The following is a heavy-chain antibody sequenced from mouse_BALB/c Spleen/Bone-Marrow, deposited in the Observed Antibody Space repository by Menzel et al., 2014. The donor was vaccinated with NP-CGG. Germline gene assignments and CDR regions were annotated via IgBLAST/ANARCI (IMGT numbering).Heavy chain of an antibody. CDR1: GYSFXSYW. J-gene: IGHJ3*01. D-gene: IGHD2-10*02. CDR3: TFLVIEDFAY. CDR2: IYPGNSDT. Sequence: EVQLQQSGTVLARPGASVKMSCKASGYSFXSYWMHWVKQRPGQGLEWIGAIYPGNSDTTYKQKFKGKAKLTAVTSASTAYMELSSLTNEDSAVYYCTFLVIEDFAYWGQGTLVTVSA. V-gene: IGHV1-5*01.